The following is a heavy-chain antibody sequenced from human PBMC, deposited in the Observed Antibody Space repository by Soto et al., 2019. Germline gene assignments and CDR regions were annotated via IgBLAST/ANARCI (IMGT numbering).Heavy chain of an antibody. CDR1: GYSFTSYW. CDR3: ARQEVEYYDSSGYYSSSGYYYYGMDV. CDR2: IYPGDSYT. J-gene: IGHJ6*02. D-gene: IGHD3-22*01. V-gene: IGHV5-51*01. Sequence: GESLKISCKGSGYSFTSYWIGWVRQMPGKGLEWMGIIYPGDSYTRYSPSFQGQVTISADKSISTAYLQWSSLKASDTAMYYCARQEVEYYDSSGYYSSSGYYYYGMDVWGQGTTVTVSS.